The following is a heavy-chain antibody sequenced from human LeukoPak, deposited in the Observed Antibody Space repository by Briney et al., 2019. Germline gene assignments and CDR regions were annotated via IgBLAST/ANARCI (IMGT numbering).Heavy chain of an antibody. D-gene: IGHD3-16*01. CDR3: ARAGRGGFDFDY. Sequence: SETLSLTCTVSGGSISSYYWSWIRQPPGKGLEWIGHIHYTGSTNYNPSLKSRVTIPLDTPKNQFSLHLSSVTAADTAVYSCARAGRGGFDFDYWGQGALVTVSS. CDR2: IHYTGST. J-gene: IGHJ4*02. V-gene: IGHV4-59*12. CDR1: GGSISSYY.